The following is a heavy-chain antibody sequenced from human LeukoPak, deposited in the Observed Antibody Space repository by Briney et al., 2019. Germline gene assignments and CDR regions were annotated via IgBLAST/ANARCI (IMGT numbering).Heavy chain of an antibody. Sequence: ASVKVSCKASGYTFTSYGISWVRQAPGQGLEWMGWISAYNGNTNYAQKLQGRVTMTTDTSTSTAYMELRSLRSDDTAVYYCARVAMTTCGRWWFDPWGQGTLVTVSS. CDR2: ISAYNGNT. D-gene: IGHD3-16*01. J-gene: IGHJ5*02. V-gene: IGHV1-18*01. CDR3: ARVAMTTCGRWWFDP. CDR1: GYTFTSYG.